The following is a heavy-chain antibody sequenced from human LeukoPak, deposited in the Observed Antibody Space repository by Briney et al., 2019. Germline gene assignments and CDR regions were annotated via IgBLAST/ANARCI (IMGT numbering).Heavy chain of an antibody. V-gene: IGHV3-20*04. CDR3: ARDRLGPSFSVSHFDL. J-gene: IGHJ4*02. D-gene: IGHD3-3*02. CDR2: INYDGAIT. Sequence: PGGSLRLSCATSGVTFVDDGLSCVRRAPGKGLEWLCAINYDGAITDYADSVKGRFTISRDNAKHSLYLRMDSLRAEDTALYYCARDRLGPSFSVSHFDLWGQGTLVTVSS. CDR1: GVTFVDDG.